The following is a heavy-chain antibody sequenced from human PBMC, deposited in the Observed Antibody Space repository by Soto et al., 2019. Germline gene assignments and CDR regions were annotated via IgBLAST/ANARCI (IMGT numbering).Heavy chain of an antibody. J-gene: IGHJ4*02. Sequence: EVQLLESGGGLVQPGGSLRLSCAASGFTFSSYAMSWVRQAPGKGLEWVSAISGSGGSTYYADSVKGRFTISRDNSKNTLYLQMNSLRAEDTAVYYCAKDLSVLRHFDWLLDFDYWGQGTLVTVSS. V-gene: IGHV3-23*01. CDR1: GFTFSSYA. CDR3: AKDLSVLRHFDWLLDFDY. CDR2: ISGSGGST. D-gene: IGHD3-9*01.